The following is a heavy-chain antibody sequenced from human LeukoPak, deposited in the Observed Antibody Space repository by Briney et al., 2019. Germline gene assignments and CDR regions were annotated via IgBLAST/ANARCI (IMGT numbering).Heavy chain of an antibody. CDR1: GGTFSSYA. V-gene: IGHV1-69*05. CDR3: ARDMPLYGNPGIAVAGPYYFDY. J-gene: IGHJ4*02. D-gene: IGHD6-19*01. CDR2: IIPIFGTA. Sequence: SVKVSCKASGGTFSSYAISWVRQAPGQGLEWMGRIIPIFGTANYAQKFQGRVTITTDESTSTAYMELSSLGSDDTAVYYCARDMPLYGNPGIAVAGPYYFDYWGQGTLVTVSS.